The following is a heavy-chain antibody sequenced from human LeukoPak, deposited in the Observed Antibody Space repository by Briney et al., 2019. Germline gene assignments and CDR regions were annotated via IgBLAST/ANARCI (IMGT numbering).Heavy chain of an antibody. CDR3: ARGRVRDYYYYYYYMDV. Sequence: ASVKVSCKASGYTLTGYYMHWVRQAPGQGLEWMGWINPNSGGTNYAQKFQGRVTMTRDTSISTAYMELSRLRSDDTAVYYCARGRVRDYYYYYYYMDVWGKGTTVTVSS. CDR2: INPNSGGT. D-gene: IGHD1-1*01. J-gene: IGHJ6*03. V-gene: IGHV1-2*02. CDR1: GYTLTGYY.